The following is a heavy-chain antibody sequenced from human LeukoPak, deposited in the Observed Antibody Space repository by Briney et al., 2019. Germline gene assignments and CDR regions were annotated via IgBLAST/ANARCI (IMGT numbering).Heavy chain of an antibody. CDR2: IYHSGST. CDR1: GYSISSGYY. Sequence: PSETLSLTCAVSGYSISSGYYWGWIRQPPGKGLEWIGSIYHSGSTYYDPSLKSQVSVSVVTSKNEFSLKLSSVTAADTAVYYCARDTYGSGSYPRFDPWGQGTLVTVSS. V-gene: IGHV4-38-2*02. J-gene: IGHJ5*02. D-gene: IGHD3-10*01. CDR3: ARDTYGSGSYPRFDP.